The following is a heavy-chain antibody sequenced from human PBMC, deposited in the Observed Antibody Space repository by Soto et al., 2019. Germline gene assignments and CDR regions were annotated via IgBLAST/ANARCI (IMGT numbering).Heavy chain of an antibody. CDR3: ARHAVLCSSTSCYPTLTINWFDP. J-gene: IGHJ5*02. D-gene: IGHD2-2*01. CDR1: GGSISSYY. Sequence: SETLSLTCTVSGGSISSYYWSWIRQPPGKGLEWIGYIYYSGSTNYNPSLKSRVTISVDTSKNHFSLKLSSVTAADTAVYYCARHAVLCSSTSCYPTLTINWFDPWGQGTLVTVSS. CDR2: IYYSGST. V-gene: IGHV4-59*08.